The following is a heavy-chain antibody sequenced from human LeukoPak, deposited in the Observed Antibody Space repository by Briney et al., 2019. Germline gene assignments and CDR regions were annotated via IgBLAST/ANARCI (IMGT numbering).Heavy chain of an antibody. CDR1: GYTFTGYY. D-gene: IGHD1-26*01. V-gene: IGHV1-2*04. J-gene: IGHJ5*02. Sequence: ASVKVSCKASGYTFTGYYMHWVRQAPGQGLEWMGWINPNSGGTNYALKFQGWVTMTRDTSISTAYMELSRPRSDDTAVYYCARERLYGGATRFSWFDPWGQGTLVTVSS. CDR2: INPNSGGT. CDR3: ARERLYGGATRFSWFDP.